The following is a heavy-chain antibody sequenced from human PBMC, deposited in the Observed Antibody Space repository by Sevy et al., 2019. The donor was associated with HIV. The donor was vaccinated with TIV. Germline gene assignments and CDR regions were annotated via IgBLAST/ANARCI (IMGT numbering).Heavy chain of an antibody. CDR1: GFTFTSSA. CDR3: AAEGIAVAGTGGFDY. CDR2: IVVGSGNT. D-gene: IGHD6-19*01. Sequence: ASVKVSCKASGFTFTSSAVQWVRQARGQRLEWIGWIVVGSGNTNYAQKFQERVTITRDMSTSTAYMELSSLRSEETAVDYCAAEGIAVAGTGGFDYWGQGTLVTVSS. V-gene: IGHV1-58*01. J-gene: IGHJ4*02.